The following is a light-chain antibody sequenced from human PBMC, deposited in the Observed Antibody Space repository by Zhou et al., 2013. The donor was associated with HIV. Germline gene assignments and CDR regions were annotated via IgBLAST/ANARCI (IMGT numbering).Light chain of an antibody. Sequence: DIQMTQSPSSLSASVGDRVTITCRASQGISNSIAWYQQKPGKAPKLLIYKASTLESGVPSRFSGSGSGTEFTLTISSLQPDDFGTYYCQQCNSYPYTFGQGTKLEIK. CDR1: QGISNS. CDR2: KAS. V-gene: IGKV1-5*03. CDR3: QQCNSYPYT. J-gene: IGKJ2*01.